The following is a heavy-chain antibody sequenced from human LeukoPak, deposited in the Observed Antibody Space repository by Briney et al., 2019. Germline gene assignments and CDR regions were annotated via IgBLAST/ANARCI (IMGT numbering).Heavy chain of an antibody. CDR2: ISSSGSI. J-gene: IGHJ4*02. CDR1: GFTVSSNY. V-gene: IGHV3-48*02. CDR3: ARRFDS. Sequence: GGSLRLSCAASGFTVSSNYMSWVRQAPGKGQEWVSYISSSGSIYYADSVKGRFTISRDNAKNSLYLQMNSLRDEDTAVYYCARRFDSWGQGTLVTVSS.